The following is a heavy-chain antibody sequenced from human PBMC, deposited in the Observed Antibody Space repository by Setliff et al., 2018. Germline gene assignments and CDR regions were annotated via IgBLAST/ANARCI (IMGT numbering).Heavy chain of an antibody. Sequence: ASVKVSCKASGYTFTGDFLHWLRQTPGQGLQWLGRLNPDSGDTEYSQKFQGRVTMSRDTSISTGYMELSGLTSNDTAVYYCAREARGWGGPKFDLWGQGTLVTVYS. CDR3: AREARGWGGPKFDL. D-gene: IGHD6-19*01. V-gene: IGHV1-2*02. CDR1: GYTFTGDF. CDR2: LNPDSGDT. J-gene: IGHJ5*02.